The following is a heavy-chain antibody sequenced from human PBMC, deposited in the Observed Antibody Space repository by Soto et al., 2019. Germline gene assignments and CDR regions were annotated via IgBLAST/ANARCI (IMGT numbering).Heavy chain of an antibody. Sequence: QVQLVESGGGVVQPGRSLRLSCAASGFTFSSYGMHWVRQAPGKGLEWVAVIWYDGSNKYYADSVKGRFTISRDNSKNTLYLQMNSLRAEDTAVYYCARDKEMATNTGWFDPWGQGTLVTVSS. CDR3: ARDKEMATNTGWFDP. CDR2: IWYDGSNK. CDR1: GFTFSSYG. V-gene: IGHV3-33*01. J-gene: IGHJ5*02. D-gene: IGHD5-12*01.